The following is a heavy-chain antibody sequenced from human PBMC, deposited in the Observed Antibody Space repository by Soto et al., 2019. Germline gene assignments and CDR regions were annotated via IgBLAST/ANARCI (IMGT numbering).Heavy chain of an antibody. Sequence: SETLSLTCTVSGGSISSGHYYWSWIRQPPGKRLEWIGYIYDSGSTVYNPSLKSRVTISLDTSKNQFSLKLSSVTAADSAVYYCARGVNSIGAFDIWGQGTMVTVSS. CDR2: IYDSGST. J-gene: IGHJ3*02. CDR3: ARGVNSIGAFDI. V-gene: IGHV4-61*01. CDR1: GGSISSGHYY. D-gene: IGHD1-1*01.